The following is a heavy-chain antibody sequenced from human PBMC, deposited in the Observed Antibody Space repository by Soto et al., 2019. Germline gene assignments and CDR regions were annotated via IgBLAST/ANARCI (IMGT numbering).Heavy chain of an antibody. Sequence: PGESLKISCQGSGYSFTSYWIGWVRQMPGKGLEWMGIIYPGDSDTRYSPSFQGQVTISADKSISTAYLQWSSLKASDTAMYYCARSRRFYDFWSGYRAPGGFDPWGQGTLVTVSS. CDR3: ARSRRFYDFWSGYRAPGGFDP. CDR2: IYPGDSDT. J-gene: IGHJ5*02. V-gene: IGHV5-51*01. D-gene: IGHD3-3*01. CDR1: GYSFTSYW.